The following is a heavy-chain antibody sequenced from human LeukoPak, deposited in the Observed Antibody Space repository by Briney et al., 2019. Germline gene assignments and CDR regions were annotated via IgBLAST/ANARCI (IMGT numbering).Heavy chain of an antibody. D-gene: IGHD3-22*01. CDR1: GFTFNNYA. CDR3: AKDFYYDSSGLTPDY. J-gene: IGHJ4*02. Sequence: GGSLRLSCAASGFTFNNYATSWVRQAPGKGLEWVSAISGSGDSTYYADSVKGRFAISRDNSKNTLYLQMNSLRAEDTAVYYCAKDFYYDSSGLTPDYWGQGTLVTVSS. V-gene: IGHV3-23*01. CDR2: ISGSGDST.